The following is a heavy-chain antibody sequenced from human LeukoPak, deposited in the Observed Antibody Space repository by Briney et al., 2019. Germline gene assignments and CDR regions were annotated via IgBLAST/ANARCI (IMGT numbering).Heavy chain of an antibody. J-gene: IGHJ4*02. D-gene: IGHD3-16*01. Sequence: PGGSLRLSCAASGFTFSSYSMNWVRQAPGKGLQWVSSISSSSSYIYYADSVKGRFTISRDNAKNSLYLQMNSLRAEDTAVYYCARHRGTYYDYWGQGTLVTVSS. CDR2: ISSSSSYI. CDR3: ARHRGTYYDY. CDR1: GFTFSSYS. V-gene: IGHV3-21*01.